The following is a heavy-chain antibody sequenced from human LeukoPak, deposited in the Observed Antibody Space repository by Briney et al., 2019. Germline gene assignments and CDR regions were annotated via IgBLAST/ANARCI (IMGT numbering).Heavy chain of an antibody. CDR2: ISSSGSTI. CDR1: GFTFSDYY. J-gene: IGHJ6*02. D-gene: IGHD3-3*01. V-gene: IGHV3-11*01. CDR3: ARETPYDFWSGYYCGMDV. Sequence: GGSLRLSCAASGFTFSDYYMSWIRQAPVKGLEWVSYISSSGSTIYYADSVKGRFTISRDNAKNSLYLQMNSLRAEDTAVYYCARETPYDFWSGYYCGMDVWGQGTTVTVSS.